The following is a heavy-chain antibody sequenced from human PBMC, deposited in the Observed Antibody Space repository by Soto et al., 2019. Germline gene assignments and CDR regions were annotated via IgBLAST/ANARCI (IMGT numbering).Heavy chain of an antibody. Sequence: GGSLRLSCAASGFTFSNAWMSWVRQAPGKGLEWVGRIKSKTDGGTTDYAAPVKGRFTISRDDSKNTLYLQMNSLKTEDTAVYYCTTQVGATVMGLYYYYGMDVWGQGTTVTVSS. J-gene: IGHJ6*02. CDR1: GFTFSNAW. V-gene: IGHV3-15*01. CDR3: TTQVGATVMGLYYYYGMDV. CDR2: IKSKTDGGTT. D-gene: IGHD1-26*01.